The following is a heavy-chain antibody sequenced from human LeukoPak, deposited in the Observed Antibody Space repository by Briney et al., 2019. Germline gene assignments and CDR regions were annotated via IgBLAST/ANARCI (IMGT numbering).Heavy chain of an antibody. J-gene: IGHJ4*02. CDR3: ARGRPSAAQVVRGYFDY. CDR2: ISAYNGNT. Sequence: GASVKVSCKASGYTFTSYGISWVRQAPGQGLEWMGWISAYNGNTNYAQKLQGRVTMTTDTSTSTAYMELRSLRSDDTAVYYCARGRPSAAQVVRGYFDYWGQGTLVTVSS. CDR1: GYTFTSYG. V-gene: IGHV1-18*01. D-gene: IGHD2-21*01.